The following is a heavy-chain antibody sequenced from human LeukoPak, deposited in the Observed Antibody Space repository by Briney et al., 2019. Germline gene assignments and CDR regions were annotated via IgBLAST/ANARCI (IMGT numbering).Heavy chain of an antibody. V-gene: IGHV3-20*04. D-gene: IGHD3-22*01. CDR1: GFTFDDYG. Sequence: GWSLRLSCASSGFTFDDYGMTWVRQASGKGLEWVSGINWDGGSTGYADSVKGRFTISRDNAKNSLYLQMNSLRAEDAALYYCARLLSGYYYDYWGQGTLVTVSS. CDR3: ARLLSGYYYDY. J-gene: IGHJ4*02. CDR2: INWDGGST.